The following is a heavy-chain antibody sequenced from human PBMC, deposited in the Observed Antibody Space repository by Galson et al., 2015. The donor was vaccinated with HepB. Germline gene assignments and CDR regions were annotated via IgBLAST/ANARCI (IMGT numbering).Heavy chain of an antibody. V-gene: IGHV1-18*01. J-gene: IGHJ6*02. CDR1: GYAFTSYG. D-gene: IGHD2-2*01. CDR2: ISAYNGNT. Sequence: SVKVSCKAPGYAFTSYGISWVRQAPGQGLEWMGWISAYNGNTNYAQKLQGRVTMTTDTSTSTAYMELRSLRSDDTAVYYCARDWVVVVPAAKFPRDYYYYGMDVWGQGTTVTVSS. CDR3: ARDWVVVVPAAKFPRDYYYYGMDV.